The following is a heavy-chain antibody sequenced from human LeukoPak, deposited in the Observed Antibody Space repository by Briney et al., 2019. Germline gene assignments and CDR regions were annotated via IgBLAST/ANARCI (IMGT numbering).Heavy chain of an antibody. CDR2: ILNDGTAA. CDR3: ARGFLDFDF. Sequence: PGGALRLSCVASGFTFSRFNMHWVRQAPGKGLEWVALILNDGTAATRYNAVKGRFTTTSDDPKNTTYLQMNSLRAEDTAFYYCARGFLDFDFWGHGTLVTV. J-gene: IGHJ4*01. V-gene: IGHV3-33*04. CDR1: GFTFSRFN. D-gene: IGHD2/OR15-2a*01.